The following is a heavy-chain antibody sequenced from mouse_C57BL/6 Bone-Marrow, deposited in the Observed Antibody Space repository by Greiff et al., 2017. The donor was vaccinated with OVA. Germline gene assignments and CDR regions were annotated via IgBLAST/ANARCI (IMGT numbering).Heavy chain of an antibody. D-gene: IGHD1-1*01. CDR2: ISSGSSTI. J-gene: IGHJ1*03. CDR3: ARDYGSPSDFDV. V-gene: IGHV5-17*01. Sequence: EVKLMESGGGLVKPGGSLKLSCAASGFTFSDYGMHWVRQAPEKGLEWVAYISSGSSTIYYADTVKGRFTISRDNAKNTLFLQMTSLRSEDTAMYYCARDYGSPSDFDVWGTGTTVTVSA. CDR1: GFTFSDYG.